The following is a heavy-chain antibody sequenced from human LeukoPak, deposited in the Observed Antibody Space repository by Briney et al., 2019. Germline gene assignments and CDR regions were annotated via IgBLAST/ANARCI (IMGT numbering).Heavy chain of an antibody. D-gene: IGHD5-12*01. CDR3: ARGRGNSGYDWPYFDF. V-gene: IGHV1-3*01. Sequence: ASVKVSCKASGYDFTNYAIHWVRQARGQRLEWMGWINAGNGNTKYSQKFQGRVTLTRDTSANTAYMELSSLRSEDTAVYYCARGRGNSGYDWPYFDFWGQGTLVTVSS. CDR1: GYDFTNYA. CDR2: INAGNGNT. J-gene: IGHJ4*02.